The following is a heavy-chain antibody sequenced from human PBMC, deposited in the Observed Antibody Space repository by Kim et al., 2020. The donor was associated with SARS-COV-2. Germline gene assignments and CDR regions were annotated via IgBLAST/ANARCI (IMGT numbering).Heavy chain of an antibody. D-gene: IGHD3-22*01. V-gene: IGHV3-23*01. J-gene: IGHJ4*02. Sequence: AHSVEGRFTISRDNSKNTLYLQMNSLRAEDTAVYYCAKLDSSGYYYPFDYWGQGTLVTVSS. CDR3: AKLDSSGYYYPFDY.